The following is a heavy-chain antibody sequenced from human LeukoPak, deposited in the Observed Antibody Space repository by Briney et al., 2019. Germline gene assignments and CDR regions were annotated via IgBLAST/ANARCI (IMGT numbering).Heavy chain of an antibody. J-gene: IGHJ5*02. Sequence: GGSLRLSCAASGFSFRSYGMHWVRQAPGKGLEWVAVISYDGSNKYYADSVKGRFTISRDNSKNTLYLQMNSLRAEDTAVYYCAKGEEDSSSWYWDWFDPWGQGTLVTVSS. V-gene: IGHV3-30*18. D-gene: IGHD6-13*01. CDR2: ISYDGSNK. CDR3: AKGEEDSSSWYWDWFDP. CDR1: GFSFRSYG.